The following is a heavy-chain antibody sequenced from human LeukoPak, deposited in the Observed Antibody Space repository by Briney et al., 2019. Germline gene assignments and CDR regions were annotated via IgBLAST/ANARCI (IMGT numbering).Heavy chain of an antibody. V-gene: IGHV3-7*05. J-gene: IGHJ4*02. CDR2: IKQDGNEK. D-gene: IGHD1-26*01. CDR3: ARVRVGYYFDY. Sequence: PGGSLRLSCAASGFIFSSYWMTWVRQAPGKGLEWVANIKQDGNEKYYVDSVKGRFTISRDNAKNSLHLQMNSLRAEDTAVYYCARVRVGYYFDYWGQGTLVTVSS. CDR1: GFIFSSYW.